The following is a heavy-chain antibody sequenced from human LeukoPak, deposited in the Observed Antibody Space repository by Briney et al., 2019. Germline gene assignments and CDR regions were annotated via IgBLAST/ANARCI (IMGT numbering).Heavy chain of an antibody. CDR2: IIPIFGTA. CDR1: GGTFSSYA. V-gene: IGHV1-69*06. Sequence: SVKVSCKASGGTFSSYAISWVRQAPGQGLEWMGGIIPIFGTANYAQKFQGRVTITADKSTSTAYMELSSLRSEDTAVYYCARDRSPTYYDILTGNKYYYYYMDVWGKGTTVTVSS. J-gene: IGHJ6*03. D-gene: IGHD3-9*01. CDR3: ARDRSPTYYDILTGNKYYYYYMDV.